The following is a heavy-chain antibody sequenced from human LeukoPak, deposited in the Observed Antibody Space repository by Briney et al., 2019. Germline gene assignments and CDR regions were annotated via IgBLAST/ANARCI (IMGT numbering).Heavy chain of an antibody. CDR1: GGSISSYY. CDR2: IYYSGST. Sequence: SETLFLTCTVSGGSISSYYWSWIRQPPGKGLEWIGYIYYSGSTNYNPSLKSRVTISVDTSKNQFSLKLSSVTAADTAVYYCARHAGYSSGWYNYDAFDIWGQGTMVTVSS. CDR3: ARHAGYSSGWYNYDAFDI. J-gene: IGHJ3*02. D-gene: IGHD6-19*01. V-gene: IGHV4-59*08.